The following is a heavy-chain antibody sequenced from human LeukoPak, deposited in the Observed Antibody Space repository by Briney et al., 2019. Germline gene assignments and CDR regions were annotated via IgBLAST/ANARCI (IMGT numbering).Heavy chain of an antibody. CDR3: ARGTNRYAGNFDH. Sequence: PSETLSLTCTVSGGSISSSSYYWGWIRQPPGKGLEWIGSIYYSGSTYYNPSLKSRVTISVDTSKNQFSLKLSSVTAADTAVYYCARGTNRYAGNFDHWGQGTLVTVSS. CDR1: GGSISSSSYY. V-gene: IGHV4-39*01. D-gene: IGHD4-23*01. CDR2: IYYSGST. J-gene: IGHJ4*02.